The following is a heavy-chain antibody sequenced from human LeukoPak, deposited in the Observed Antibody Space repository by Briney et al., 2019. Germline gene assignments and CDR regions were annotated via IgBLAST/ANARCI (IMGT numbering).Heavy chain of an antibody. V-gene: IGHV3-74*01. D-gene: IGHD5-12*01. J-gene: IGHJ3*02. CDR3: ARGGFSHGFDI. Sequence: GGSLRLSCGASGFTFNSYWFHWVRQAPGKGLVWVSRIDNDGTDTIYADSVKGRFAISRDNAKNTLYLQMDSLRAEDMAVYYCARGGFSHGFDIWGQGTMVTVSS. CDR2: IDNDGTDT. CDR1: GFTFNSYW.